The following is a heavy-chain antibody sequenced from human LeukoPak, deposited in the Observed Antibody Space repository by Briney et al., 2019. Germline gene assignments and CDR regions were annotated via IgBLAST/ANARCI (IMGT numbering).Heavy chain of an antibody. V-gene: IGHV3-21*05. J-gene: IGHJ4*02. Sequence: GGSLRLSCKVSGFSFSNYGMDWVRQVPGKGLEWLSFIDSSSYTSYADSVKGRFTISRDNAENSLYLQMSSLTVEDTAVYYCARDPNGNPDFDYWGQGTLVTVSS. CDR1: GFSFSNYG. CDR2: IDSSSYT. CDR3: ARDPNGNPDFDY. D-gene: IGHD2-8*01.